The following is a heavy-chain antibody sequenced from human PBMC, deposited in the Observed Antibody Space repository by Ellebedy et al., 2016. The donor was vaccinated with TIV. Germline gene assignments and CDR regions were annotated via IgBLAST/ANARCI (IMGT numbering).Heavy chain of an antibody. CDR1: GYTFTGYY. D-gene: IGHD4-23*01. CDR2: INPSGGST. J-gene: IGHJ6*03. Sequence: ASVKVSXXASGYTFTGYYMHWVRQAPGQGLEWMGIINPSGGSTSYAQKFQGRVTMTRDTSTSTVYMELSSLRSEDTAVYYCAGRTTVVTIRYYYYYMDVWGKGTTVTVSS. CDR3: AGRTTVVTIRYYYYYMDV. V-gene: IGHV1-46*01.